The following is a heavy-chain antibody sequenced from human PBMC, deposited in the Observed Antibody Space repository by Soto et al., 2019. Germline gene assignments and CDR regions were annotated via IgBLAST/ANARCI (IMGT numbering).Heavy chain of an antibody. CDR2: IYYSGST. V-gene: IGHV4-59*12. CDR1: GGSISSYY. Sequence: PSETLSLTCTVSGGSISSYYWSWIRQPPGKGLEWIGYIYYSGSTYYNPSLKSRVTISVDTSKDQFSLKLSSVTAADTAVYYCARDPSVVAVAGTFRYYYYYGMDVWGQGTTVTVSS. D-gene: IGHD6-19*01. J-gene: IGHJ6*02. CDR3: ARDPSVVAVAGTFRYYYYYGMDV.